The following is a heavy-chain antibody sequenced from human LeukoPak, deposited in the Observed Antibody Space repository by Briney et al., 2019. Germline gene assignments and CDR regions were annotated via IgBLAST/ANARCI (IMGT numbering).Heavy chain of an antibody. Sequence: GGSLRLSCAASGFTFSSYAMSRVRQAPGKGLEWVSAISGSGGSTYYADSVKGRFTISRDNSKNTLYLQMNSLRAEDTAVYYCAKGVDYYDSSGYLGDYWGQGTLVTVSS. CDR1: GFTFSSYA. J-gene: IGHJ4*02. V-gene: IGHV3-23*01. D-gene: IGHD3-22*01. CDR3: AKGVDYYDSSGYLGDY. CDR2: ISGSGGST.